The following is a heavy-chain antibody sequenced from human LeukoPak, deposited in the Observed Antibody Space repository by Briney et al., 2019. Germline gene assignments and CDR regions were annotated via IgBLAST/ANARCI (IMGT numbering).Heavy chain of an antibody. J-gene: IGHJ4*02. Sequence: GGSLRLSCAASGFTFSSYAMGWVRQAPGKGLGWVSYIISSGSPIYYADSVKCRFTISRDNAKNSLYLQMNSLRAEDTAVYYCARVAWELHFDYWGQGTLVTVSS. V-gene: IGHV3-48*04. CDR2: IISSGSPI. CDR1: GFTFSSYA. CDR3: ARVAWELHFDY. D-gene: IGHD1-26*01.